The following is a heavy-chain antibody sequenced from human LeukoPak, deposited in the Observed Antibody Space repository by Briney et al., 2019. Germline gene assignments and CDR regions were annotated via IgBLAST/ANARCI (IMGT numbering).Heavy chain of an antibody. Sequence: GGSLRLSCAASGFTFSRYTINWVRPAPGKGLEWVSSISSNGAYIYYADSMEGRFTISRDNAKNSLSLQLDSLRAEDTAIYYWAREGGRGSSNLDYFDYWGQGMLVTVSS. CDR1: GFTFSRYT. J-gene: IGHJ4*02. D-gene: IGHD2-15*01. CDR3: AREGGRGSSNLDYFDY. V-gene: IGHV3-21*01. CDR2: ISSNGAYI.